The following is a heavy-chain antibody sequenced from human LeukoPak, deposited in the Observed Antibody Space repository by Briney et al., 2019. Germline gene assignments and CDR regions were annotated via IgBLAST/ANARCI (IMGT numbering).Heavy chain of an antibody. CDR2: MYAGGTT. J-gene: IGHJ5*02. Sequence: GGSLRLSCAASGVIVSRNFMSWVRQAPGKGLQWVAIMYAGGTTDYSDSVRGRFHISRDSSNNTLSLQINSLRAEDTAVYYCARGSGSGWPLDRWGQGALVSVSS. D-gene: IGHD6-19*01. CDR3: ARGSGSGWPLDR. CDR1: GVIVSRNF. V-gene: IGHV3-53*01.